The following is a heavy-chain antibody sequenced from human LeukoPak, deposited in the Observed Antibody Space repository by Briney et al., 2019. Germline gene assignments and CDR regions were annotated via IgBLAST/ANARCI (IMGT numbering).Heavy chain of an antibody. D-gene: IGHD2-15*01. Sequence: NSSETLSLTCTVSGGSISSYYWSWIRQPPGKGLEWIGYIYYSGSTTYNPSLKSRVTISVDTSKNQFSLKLSSVTAADTAVYYCARGVGYFDYWGQGTLVTVSS. CDR1: GGSISSYY. J-gene: IGHJ4*02. CDR2: IYYSGST. V-gene: IGHV4-59*01. CDR3: ARGVGYFDY.